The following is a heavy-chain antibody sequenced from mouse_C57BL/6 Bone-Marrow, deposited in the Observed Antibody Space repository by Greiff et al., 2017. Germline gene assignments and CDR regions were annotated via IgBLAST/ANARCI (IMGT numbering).Heavy chain of an antibody. CDR1: GYTFTDYW. D-gene: IGHD4-1*01. Sequence: VQLQQSGAELVMPGASVKMSCKASGYTFTDYWMHWVKQRPGQGLEWIGAIDTSDSYTSYNQKFKGKATLTVDESSSTAYMQLSSLTSEDSAVYYCARLGRWYFDVWGAGTTVTVSS. J-gene: IGHJ1*01. CDR3: ARLGRWYFDV. CDR2: IDTSDSYT. V-gene: IGHV1-69*01.